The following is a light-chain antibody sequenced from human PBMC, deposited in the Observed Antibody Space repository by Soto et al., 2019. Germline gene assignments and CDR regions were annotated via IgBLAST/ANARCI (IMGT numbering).Light chain of an antibody. V-gene: IGKV1-5*03. CDR1: QTISSW. CDR2: KAA. Sequence: DIQMTQSPSTLSASVGDRVTITCRASQTISSWLAWYQQKPGKAPKLLIYKAASLESGVPSMFGCSGYEKEFTLTISSLQPDEFATVYCYPDDSYSEAFGQGTKGDI. J-gene: IGKJ1*01. CDR3: YPDDSYSEA.